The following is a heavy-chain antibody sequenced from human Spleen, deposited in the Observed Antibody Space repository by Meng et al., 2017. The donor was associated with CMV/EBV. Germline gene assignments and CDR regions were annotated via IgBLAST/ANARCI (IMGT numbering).Heavy chain of an antibody. D-gene: IGHD2-21*02. J-gene: IGHJ3*02. CDR3: ARLCGGDCYDAFDI. CDR2: ISSGGSSI. CDR1: GFLFGDAY. Sequence: SGFLFGDAYMSWIRLAPGRGLEWVSYISSGGSSIYYADSVQGRFTISRDNAKNSLSLQMNSLRVEDTAIYFCARLCGGDCYDAFDIWGQGTMVTVSS. V-gene: IGHV3-11*01.